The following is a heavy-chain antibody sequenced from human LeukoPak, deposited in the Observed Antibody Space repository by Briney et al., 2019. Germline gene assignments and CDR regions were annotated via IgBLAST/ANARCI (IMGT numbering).Heavy chain of an antibody. CDR1: GFTFSSYS. J-gene: IGHJ4*02. D-gene: IGHD6-6*01. CDR2: ISSSSSYI. V-gene: IGHV3-21*01. Sequence: GGSLRLSCAASGFTFSSYSMNWVRQAPGKGLEWVSSISSSSSYIYYADSVKGRFTISRDNAKNSLYLQMNSLRAEDTAVYYCARSRGWQLGLHKYYSDYWGQGTLVTVSS. CDR3: ARSRGWQLGLHKYYSDY.